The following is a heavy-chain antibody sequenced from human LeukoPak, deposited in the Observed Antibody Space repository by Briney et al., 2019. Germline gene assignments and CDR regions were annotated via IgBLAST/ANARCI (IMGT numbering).Heavy chain of an antibody. V-gene: IGHV5-51*01. CDR1: GYSFTSYW. D-gene: IGHD6-13*01. J-gene: IGHJ5*02. CDR3: ARAYSSSWYVPMYNWFDP. CDR2: IYPGGSDT. Sequence: GESLKISCKGSGYSFTSYWIGWVRQMPGKGLEWMGIIYPGGSDTRYSPSFQGQVTISADKSISTAYLQWSSLKASDTAMYYYARAYSSSWYVPMYNWFDPWGQGTLVTVSS.